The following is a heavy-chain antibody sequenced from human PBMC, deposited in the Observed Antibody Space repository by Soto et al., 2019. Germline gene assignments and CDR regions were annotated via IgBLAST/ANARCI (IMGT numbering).Heavy chain of an antibody. CDR3: ARGPNPPTYYDFWSGSPYGMDG. D-gene: IGHD3-3*01. CDR2: INHSGST. Sequence: SETLSLTCAVYGGSFGGYYWSWIRQPPGKGLEWIGEINHSGSTNYNPSLKSRVTISVDTSKNQFSLKLSSVTAADTAVYYCARGPNPPTYYDFWSGSPYGMDGWGQGTTVTVSS. V-gene: IGHV4-34*01. J-gene: IGHJ6*02. CDR1: GGSFGGYY.